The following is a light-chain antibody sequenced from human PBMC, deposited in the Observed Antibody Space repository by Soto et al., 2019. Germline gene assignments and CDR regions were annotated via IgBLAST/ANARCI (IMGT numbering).Light chain of an antibody. CDR2: DTS. Sequence: EIVLTQSPATLSLSPGERATLSCRASQTISSYLARYQHKPGQAPRLLIYDTSNRATGIPARFSGSGSGTDFTLTISSLEPEDFAVYYCHQRSNWPLTFGGGTKVEIK. CDR1: QTISSY. CDR3: HQRSNWPLT. J-gene: IGKJ4*01. V-gene: IGKV3-11*01.